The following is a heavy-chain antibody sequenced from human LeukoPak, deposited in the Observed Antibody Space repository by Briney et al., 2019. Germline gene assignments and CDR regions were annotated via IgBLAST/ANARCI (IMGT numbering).Heavy chain of an antibody. D-gene: IGHD3-10*01. CDR3: AIKDGDSGSGSQYFHH. CDR2: IIPIFGTA. J-gene: IGHJ1*01. Sequence: ASVNVSCKASGGTFSSYAISWVRQAPGQGLEWMGGIIPIFGTANYAQKFQGRVTITADESTSTAYMELSSLRSEDTAVYYCAIKDGDSGSGSQYFHHWGQGTLVTVSS. CDR1: GGTFSSYA. V-gene: IGHV1-69*13.